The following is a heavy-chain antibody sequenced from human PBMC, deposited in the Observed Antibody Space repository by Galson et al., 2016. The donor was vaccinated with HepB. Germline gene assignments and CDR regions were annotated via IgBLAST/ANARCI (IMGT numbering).Heavy chain of an antibody. D-gene: IGHD3-10*01. Sequence: LRLSCAASGFVFNNYPMTWVRQAPGKGLEWVSTISGSETTSYADSMKGRFTISRDNSKNTLFLQMNSLRVEDMAVYYCAKGSDYYGWGSYPYYFDYWGQGTLVTVSS. J-gene: IGHJ4*02. V-gene: IGHV3-23*01. CDR2: ISGSETT. CDR1: GFVFNNYP. CDR3: AKGSDYYGWGSYPYYFDY.